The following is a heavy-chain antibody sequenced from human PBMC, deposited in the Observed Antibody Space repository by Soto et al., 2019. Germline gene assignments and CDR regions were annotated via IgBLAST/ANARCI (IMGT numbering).Heavy chain of an antibody. V-gene: IGHV3-30*04. Sequence: GGSLRPACASSGFTVSSYTMHWVRQAPGRGLEWVSLILIEGSNKYYADYVQGRFTISRDNSKNPLDLQMDSLRPEDTAVYYCARNSGYSYGQHFDYWGQGTLVNVSS. CDR2: ILIEGSNK. CDR3: ARNSGYSYGQHFDY. D-gene: IGHD5-12*01. CDR1: GFTVSSYT. J-gene: IGHJ4*02.